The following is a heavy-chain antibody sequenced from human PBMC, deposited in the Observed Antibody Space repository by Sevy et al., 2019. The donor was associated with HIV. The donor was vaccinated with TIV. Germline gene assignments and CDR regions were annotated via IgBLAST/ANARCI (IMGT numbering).Heavy chain of an antibody. V-gene: IGHV3-48*01. D-gene: IGHD6-19*01. Sequence: GGSLRLSCAASGFTFSSFSMNWVRQAPGKGLEWISFISTSSFVTSTTNNLYYADSVRGRFTISRDNAKNSLYLQMRGLRVEDTAVYYCARNLPVAGICFDYWGQGALVTVSS. CDR3: ARNLPVAGICFDY. CDR2: ISTSSFVTSTTNNL. J-gene: IGHJ4*02. CDR1: GFTFSSFS.